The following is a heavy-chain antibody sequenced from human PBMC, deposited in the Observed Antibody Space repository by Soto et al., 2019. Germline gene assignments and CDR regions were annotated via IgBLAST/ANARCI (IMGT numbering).Heavy chain of an antibody. V-gene: IGHV3-13*01. CDR3: AREPKCNPGGVCYYGMDV. D-gene: IGHD2-8*01. CDR2: IGTAGDT. J-gene: IGHJ6*02. Sequence: HPGGSLRLSCAASGFTFSSYDMHWVRQATGKGLEWVSAIGTAGDTYYPGSVKGRFTISRENAKNSLYLQMNSLRAEDTAVYYCAREPKCNPGGVCYYGMDVWGQGTTVTVSS. CDR1: GFTFSSYD.